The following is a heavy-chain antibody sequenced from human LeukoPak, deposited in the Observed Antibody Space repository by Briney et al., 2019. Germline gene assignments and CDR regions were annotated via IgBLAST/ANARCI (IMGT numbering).Heavy chain of an antibody. Sequence: GASVKVSCKASGYTFTSYDINWVRQATGQGLERMGWMNPNSGNTGYAQKFQGRVTMTTDTSTSTAYMELRSLRSDDTAVYYCAREGTSGYDYYGYWGQGTLVTVSS. CDR1: GYTFTSYD. V-gene: IGHV1-8*01. CDR3: AREGTSGYDYYGY. D-gene: IGHD5-12*01. J-gene: IGHJ4*02. CDR2: MNPNSGNT.